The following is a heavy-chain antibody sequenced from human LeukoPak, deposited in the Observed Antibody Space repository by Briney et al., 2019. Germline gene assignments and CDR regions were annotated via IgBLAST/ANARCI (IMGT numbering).Heavy chain of an antibody. CDR2: INPSSGGT. V-gene: IGHV1-2*06. Sequence: ASVKVSCKASGYTFTGYYIHWVRQAPGQGLEWMGRINPSSGGTNYAQKFQGRVTITADESTSTAYMELSSLRSEDTAVYYCARELSGSYAPFDYWGQGTLVTVSS. CDR1: GYTFTGYY. CDR3: ARELSGSYAPFDY. D-gene: IGHD1-26*01. J-gene: IGHJ4*02.